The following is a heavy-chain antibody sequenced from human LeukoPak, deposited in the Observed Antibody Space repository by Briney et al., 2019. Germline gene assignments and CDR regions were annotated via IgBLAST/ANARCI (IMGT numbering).Heavy chain of an antibody. CDR1: GGSISSGSYY. Sequence: PSQTLSLTCNVSGGSISSGSYYWRWLRQPAGTGLEWIGRIYTSGSTNHNPSLNSRVTISADTSKNQFSLKLSSVTAADTAVYYCARTKEYTTSSFDYWGQGTLVTVSS. V-gene: IGHV4-61*02. CDR3: ARTKEYTTSSFDY. CDR2: IYTSGST. D-gene: IGHD6-6*01. J-gene: IGHJ4*02.